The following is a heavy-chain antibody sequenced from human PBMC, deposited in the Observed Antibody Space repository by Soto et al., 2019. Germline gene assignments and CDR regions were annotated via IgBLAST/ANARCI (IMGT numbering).Heavy chain of an antibody. CDR1: GGSISSGGYS. V-gene: IGHV4-30-2*01. J-gene: IGHJ5*02. D-gene: IGHD3-3*01. CDR2: IYHSGST. Sequence: SETLSLTCAVSGGSISSGGYSWSWIRQPPGKGLEWIGYIYHSGSTYYNPSLKSRVTISVDTSKNQFSLKLSSVTAADTAVYYCARDWSINWFDPWGQGTLVTVSS. CDR3: ARDWSINWFDP.